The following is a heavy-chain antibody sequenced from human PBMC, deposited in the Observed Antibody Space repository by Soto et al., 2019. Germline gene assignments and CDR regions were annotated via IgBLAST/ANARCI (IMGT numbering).Heavy chain of an antibody. J-gene: IGHJ6*02. CDR3: ARGARITIFGVENRDDYGMDV. CDR1: GGSISSYY. Sequence: PSETLSLTCTVSGGSISSYYWSWIRQPPGKGLEWIGYIYYSGSTNYNPSLKSRVTISVDTSKNQFSLKLSSVTAADTAVYYCARGARITIFGVENRDDYGMDVWGQGTTVTVSS. D-gene: IGHD3-3*01. CDR2: IYYSGST. V-gene: IGHV4-59*01.